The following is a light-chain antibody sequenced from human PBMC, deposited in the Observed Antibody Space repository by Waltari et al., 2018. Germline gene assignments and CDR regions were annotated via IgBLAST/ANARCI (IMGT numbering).Light chain of an antibody. CDR2: GAS. J-gene: IGKJ1*01. V-gene: IGKV3-20*01. CDR3: QHYVRLPAT. Sequence: EIVLTQSPGTLSLSPGESATLSCRASQRVRGSVAWYQQKAGPAPRLLIYGASSRATGIPDRFSGSGSGTDFSLTISRLEPEDFAVYYCQHYVRLPATFGQGTKVEI. CDR1: QRVRGS.